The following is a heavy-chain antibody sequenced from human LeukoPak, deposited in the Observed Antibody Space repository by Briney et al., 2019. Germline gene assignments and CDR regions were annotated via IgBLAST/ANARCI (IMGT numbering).Heavy chain of an antibody. Sequence: PSETLSLTCAVYGGSFSGYYWSWIRQPPGKGLEWIGEINHSGSTTYNPSLKSRVTISVDTSKNQFSLKLSSVTAADTAVYYCARHSSSRRNNWFDPWGQGTLVTVSS. D-gene: IGHD6-6*01. V-gene: IGHV4-34*01. J-gene: IGHJ5*02. CDR2: INHSGST. CDR1: GGSFSGYY. CDR3: ARHSSSRRNNWFDP.